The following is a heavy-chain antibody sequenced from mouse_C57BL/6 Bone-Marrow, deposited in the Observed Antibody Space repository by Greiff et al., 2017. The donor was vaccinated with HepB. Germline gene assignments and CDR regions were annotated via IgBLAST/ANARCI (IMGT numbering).Heavy chain of an antibody. V-gene: IGHV5-17*01. CDR2: ISSGSSTI. J-gene: IGHJ3*01. CDR3: ARGGTTVVVPAGIAY. D-gene: IGHD1-1*01. Sequence: EVKLEESGGGLVKPGGSLKLSCAASGFTFSDYGMHWVRQAPEKGLEWVAYISSGSSTIYYADKVKGRFTISRDNAKNTLFLQMTSLRSEDTAMYYCARGGTTVVVPAGIAYWGQGTLVTVSA. CDR1: GFTFSDYG.